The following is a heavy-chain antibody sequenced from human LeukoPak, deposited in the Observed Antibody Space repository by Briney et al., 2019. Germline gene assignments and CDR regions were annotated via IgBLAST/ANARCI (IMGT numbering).Heavy chain of an antibody. CDR1: GFTVSTNY. V-gene: IGHV3-23*01. Sequence: GGSLRLSCAASGFTVSTNYMSWVRQAPGRGLEWVSAISGSGGNTYYADSVKGRFTISRDNSKNALYLQMNSLGAEDTAVYYCAKRAPMVRGRTDYQYGMDVWGQGTTVTVSS. D-gene: IGHD3-10*01. CDR3: AKRAPMVRGRTDYQYGMDV. J-gene: IGHJ6*02. CDR2: ISGSGGNT.